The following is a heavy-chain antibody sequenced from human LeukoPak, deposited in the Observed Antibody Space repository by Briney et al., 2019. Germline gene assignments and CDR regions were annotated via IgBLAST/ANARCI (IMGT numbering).Heavy chain of an antibody. CDR2: IYCSGST. CDR3: ARHVVGTTHPYWFDP. D-gene: IGHD1-26*01. V-gene: IGHV4-39*01. Sequence: SETLSLTCTVSGGSISTSGYYWGWIRQPPGEGLEWIGSIYCSGSTYFNPSLKSRVTISVDMSRNQFSLKLSSVTAADSGVYYCARHVVGTTHPYWFDPWGQGTLVIVSS. CDR1: GGSISTSGYY. J-gene: IGHJ5*02.